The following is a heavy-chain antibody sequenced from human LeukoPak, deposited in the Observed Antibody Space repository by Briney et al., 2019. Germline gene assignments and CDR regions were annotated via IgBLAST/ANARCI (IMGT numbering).Heavy chain of an antibody. CDR2: IYYSGST. V-gene: IGHV4-59*08. Sequence: PSETLSLTCTVSGGSISSYYWSWIRQPPGKGLEWIGYIYYSGSTNYNPSLKSRVTISVDTSKNQFSLKLNSVTAADTAVYYCARRGPGRYWNDPYFDYWGQGTLVTVSS. D-gene: IGHD1-1*01. CDR1: GGSISSYY. J-gene: IGHJ4*02. CDR3: ARRGPGRYWNDPYFDY.